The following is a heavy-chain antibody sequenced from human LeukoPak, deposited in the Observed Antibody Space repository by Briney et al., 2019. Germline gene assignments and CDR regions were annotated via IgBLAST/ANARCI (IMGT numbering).Heavy chain of an antibody. V-gene: IGHV3-11*01. CDR1: GFAFSDYY. CDR3: ARDSRFGELSY. J-gene: IGHJ4*02. D-gene: IGHD3-10*01. Sequence: PGGSLILSCAASGFAFSDYYRSWIRQAPGKGLEWVSYISSSGSTIYYADSVKGRFTISRDNAKNSLYLQMNSLRAEDTAVYYCARDSRFGELSYWGQGTLVTVSS. CDR2: ISSSGSTI.